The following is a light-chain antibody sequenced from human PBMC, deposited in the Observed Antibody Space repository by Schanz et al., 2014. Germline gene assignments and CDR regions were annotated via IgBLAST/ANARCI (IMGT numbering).Light chain of an antibody. CDR2: DVS. CDR1: SSDVGGYNY. CDR3: SSYRRNAAVAV. Sequence: QSALTQPASVSGSPGQSITISCTGTSSDVGGYNYVSWYQQYPGKAPKLMIYDVSNRPSGVSNRFSGSKSGNTASLTISGLQAEDEADYYCSSYRRNAAVAVFGTGTKLTVL. J-gene: IGLJ1*01. V-gene: IGLV2-14*03.